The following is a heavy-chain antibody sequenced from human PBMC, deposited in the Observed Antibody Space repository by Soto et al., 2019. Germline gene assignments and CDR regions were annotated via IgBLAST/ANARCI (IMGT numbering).Heavy chain of an antibody. Sequence: GGSPRLSCTASGFTFGDYAMSWVRQAPGKGLEWVGFIRSKAYGGTTEYAASVKGRFTISRDDSKSIAYLQMNSLKTEDTAVYYCTRDLVVAVAGTLIPYYFDYWGQGTLVTVSS. V-gene: IGHV3-49*04. CDR1: GFTFGDYA. D-gene: IGHD6-19*01. CDR2: IRSKAYGGTT. J-gene: IGHJ4*02. CDR3: TRDLVVAVAGTLIPYYFDY.